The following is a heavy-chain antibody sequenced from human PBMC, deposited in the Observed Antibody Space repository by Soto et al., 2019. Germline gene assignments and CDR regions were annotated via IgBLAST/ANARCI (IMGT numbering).Heavy chain of an antibody. Sequence: ASETLSLTCSVSGASINYGGHYWSWIRQHPGKGLEWIGYISYLGSTSYNPSLKSRVSISTDTSRTQFFLKLTSVTAADTAVYYCASNYDISFSFDNWGQGAPVTVSS. V-gene: IGHV4-31*03. D-gene: IGHD3-9*01. CDR3: ASNYDISFSFDN. J-gene: IGHJ4*02. CDR1: GASINYGGHY. CDR2: ISYLGST.